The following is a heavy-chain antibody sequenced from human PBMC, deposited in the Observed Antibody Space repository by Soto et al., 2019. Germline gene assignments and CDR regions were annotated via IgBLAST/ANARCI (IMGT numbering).Heavy chain of an antibody. CDR3: ARDPGNYDYVWGSYRPSYAFDI. CDR1: GFTVSSNY. CDR2: IYSGGST. J-gene: IGHJ3*02. D-gene: IGHD3-16*02. Sequence: GGSLRLSCAASGFTVSSNYMIWVRQAPGKGLEWVSVIYSGGSTYYADSVKGRFTISRDNSKNTLYLQMNSLRAEDTAVYYCARDPGNYDYVWGSYRPSYAFDIWGQGTMVTVSS. V-gene: IGHV3-53*01.